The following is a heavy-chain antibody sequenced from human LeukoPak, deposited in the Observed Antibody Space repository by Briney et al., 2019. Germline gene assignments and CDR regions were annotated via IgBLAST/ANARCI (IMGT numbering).Heavy chain of an antibody. Sequence: SQTLSLTCTVSGGSISSGSYYWSWIRQPAGKGLEWIGRIYTSGSTNYNPSLKSRVTISVDTSKNQFSLKLSSVTAADTAVYYCAITYYDFWSGYYSNDYFDYWGQGTLVTASS. D-gene: IGHD3-3*01. CDR3: AITYYDFWSGYYSNDYFDY. J-gene: IGHJ4*02. CDR1: GGSISSGSYY. CDR2: IYTSGST. V-gene: IGHV4-61*02.